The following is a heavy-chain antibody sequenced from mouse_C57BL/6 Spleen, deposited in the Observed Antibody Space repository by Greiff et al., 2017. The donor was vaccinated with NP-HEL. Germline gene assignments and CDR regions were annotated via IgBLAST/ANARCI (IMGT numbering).Heavy chain of an antibody. CDR2: IWSDGST. CDR3: ARHGYYGGYFDV. CDR1: GFSLTSYG. D-gene: IGHD2-3*01. J-gene: IGHJ1*03. V-gene: IGHV2-6-1*01. Sequence: VQGVESGPGLVAPSQSLSITCTVSGFSLTSYGVHWVRQPPGKGLEWLGVIWSDGSTTYNSAPKSRLSISKDNSKSQVFLKMNSLQTDDTAMYYCARHGYYGGYFDVWGTETTVTVSS.